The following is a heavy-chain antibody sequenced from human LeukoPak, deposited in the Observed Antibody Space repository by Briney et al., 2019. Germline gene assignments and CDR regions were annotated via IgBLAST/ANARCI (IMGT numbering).Heavy chain of an antibody. CDR2: ISGSGGST. Sequence: GGSLRLSCAASGFTFSSYAMSWVRQAPGKGLEWVSAISGSGGSTYYADSVKGRFTISRDNSKNTLYLQMNSLRAEDTAVYYCAKDLGIYDFWSGYYADETYYFDYWGQGTLVIVSS. CDR3: AKDLGIYDFWSGYYADETYYFDY. V-gene: IGHV3-23*01. J-gene: IGHJ4*02. D-gene: IGHD3-3*01. CDR1: GFTFSSYA.